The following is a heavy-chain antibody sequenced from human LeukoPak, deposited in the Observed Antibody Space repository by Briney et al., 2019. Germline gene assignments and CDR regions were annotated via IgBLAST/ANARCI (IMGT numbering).Heavy chain of an antibody. V-gene: IGHV3-9*03. CDR2: ISWNSGSI. CDR3: AKARSSVPRYDAFDV. CDR1: GFTFDDYA. D-gene: IGHD6-6*01. Sequence: PGGSLRLSCAASGFTFDDYAMHWVRQAPGKGLEWVSGISWNSGSIGYADSVKGRFTISRDNAKNSLYLQMNSLRAEDMALYYCAKARSSVPRYDAFDVWGQGTMVTVSS. J-gene: IGHJ3*01.